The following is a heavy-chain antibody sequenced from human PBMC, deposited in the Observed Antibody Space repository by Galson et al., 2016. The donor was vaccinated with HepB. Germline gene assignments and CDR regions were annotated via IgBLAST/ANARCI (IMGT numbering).Heavy chain of an antibody. CDR3: AGDGLTSGFAY. J-gene: IGHJ4*02. V-gene: IGHV1-2*02. Sequence: SVKVSCKASGYTLTGYYIYWVRQAPGQGLEWMGWINPSRRGANYAQKFQGRVTMTRDTSTSTAYMELRHLTSDDPAVYYCAGDGLTSGFAYWGQGTLVTVSS. CDR2: INPSRRGA. CDR1: GYTLTGYY. D-gene: IGHD6-19*01.